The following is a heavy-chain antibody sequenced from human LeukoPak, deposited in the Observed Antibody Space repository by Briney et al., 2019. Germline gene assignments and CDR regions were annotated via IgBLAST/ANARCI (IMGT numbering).Heavy chain of an antibody. CDR1: GYTFTSYG. J-gene: IGHJ6*02. V-gene: IGHV1-18*01. CDR2: ISAYNGNT. D-gene: IGHD2-21*02. Sequence: GASVKVSCKASGYTFTSYGISWVRQAPGQGLEWMGWISAYNGNTNYAQKLQGRVTMTTDTSTSTAYMELRSLRSDDTAVYYCARDGHIVVVTAQTYYYGMDVWGQGTTVTVSS. CDR3: ARDGHIVVVTAQTYYYGMDV.